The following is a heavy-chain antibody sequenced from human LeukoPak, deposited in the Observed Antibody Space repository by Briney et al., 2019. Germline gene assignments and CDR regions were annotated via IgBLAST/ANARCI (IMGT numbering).Heavy chain of an antibody. J-gene: IGHJ6*03. D-gene: IGHD2-2*01. V-gene: IGHV1-2*02. CDR2: INPNSGGT. Sequence: ASVKVSCKASGYTFTGYYMHWVRQAPGQGLEWMGWINPNSGGTNYAQKFQGRVTMTRDTSISTAYMELSRLRSDDTAVYYCARDLVVVPAATYMDVWRKGTTVTVSS. CDR3: ARDLVVVPAATYMDV. CDR1: GYTFTGYY.